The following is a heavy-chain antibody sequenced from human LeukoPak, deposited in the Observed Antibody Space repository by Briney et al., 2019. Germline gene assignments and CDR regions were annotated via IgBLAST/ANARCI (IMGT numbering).Heavy chain of an antibody. CDR3: ASYGGNPRAFDY. Sequence: SETLSLTCTVSGGSISSYYWSWIRQPPGKGLAWIGYIYYSGSTNYNPSLKSRVTISVDTSKNQFSLKLSSVTAADTAVYYCASYGGNPRAFDYWGQGTLVTVPS. CDR1: GGSISSYY. J-gene: IGHJ4*02. D-gene: IGHD4-23*01. CDR2: IYYSGST. V-gene: IGHV4-59*08.